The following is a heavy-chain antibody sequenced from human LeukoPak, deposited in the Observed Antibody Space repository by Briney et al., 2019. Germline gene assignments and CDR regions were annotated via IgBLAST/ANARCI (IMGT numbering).Heavy chain of an antibody. J-gene: IGHJ4*02. CDR3: AIRIAARPYFDY. D-gene: IGHD6-6*01. Sequence: SQTLSLTCAVYGGSFGVSYWSWIRQPPGKGLEWIGEINHSGSTNYNPSLKSRVTISVDTSKNQFSLKLSSVTAADTAVYYCAIRIAARPYFDYWGQGTLVTVSS. CDR2: INHSGST. CDR1: GGSFGVSY. V-gene: IGHV4-34*01.